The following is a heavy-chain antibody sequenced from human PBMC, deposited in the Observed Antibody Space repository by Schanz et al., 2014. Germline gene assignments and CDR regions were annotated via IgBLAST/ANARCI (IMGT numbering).Heavy chain of an antibody. CDR2: IFFRGST. CDR1: GGSISSGGYS. Sequence: QVQLQESGPGLVKPSQTLSLTCAVSGGSISSGGYSWSWIRQPPGKGLEWIGYIFFRGSTYYNPSLKSRVPISIDTSKTQSSLRLPFVPAADTAVYYCYGMDVWGQGTTVTVSS. CDR3: YGMDV. J-gene: IGHJ6*02. V-gene: IGHV4-30-4*07.